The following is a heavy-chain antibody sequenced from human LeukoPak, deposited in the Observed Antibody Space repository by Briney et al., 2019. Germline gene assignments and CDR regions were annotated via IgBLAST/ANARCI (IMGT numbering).Heavy chain of an antibody. V-gene: IGHV3-21*01. CDR1: GFTFSSYS. D-gene: IGHD6-19*01. CDR3: ARASSGGAVDLYYFDH. J-gene: IGHJ4*02. Sequence: GGSLRLSCAASGFTFSSYSMNWVRQAPGKGLEWVSSISSTSSYIYYPDSVKGRFTISRDNSRDSLYLQMNSLRAENTAVYYCARASSGGAVDLYYFDHWGQGTLVTVSS. CDR2: ISSTSSYI.